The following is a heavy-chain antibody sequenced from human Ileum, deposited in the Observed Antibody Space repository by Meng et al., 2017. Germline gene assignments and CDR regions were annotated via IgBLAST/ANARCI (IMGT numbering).Heavy chain of an antibody. J-gene: IGHJ4*02. CDR3: ARGGGRYGPDFDY. CDR2: INHSGST. D-gene: IGHD3-16*01. Sequence: QVRLQQWGSVLYNVSETQSLTCAVYGGSFSGYYLSWIRQPQEKGLEWIVEINHSGSTNYTPSLKSRVTISVDTSKNQFSLKLSSVTAADTAVYYCARGGGRYGPDFDYWGQGTLVTVSS. V-gene: IGHV4-34*01. CDR1: GGSFSGYY.